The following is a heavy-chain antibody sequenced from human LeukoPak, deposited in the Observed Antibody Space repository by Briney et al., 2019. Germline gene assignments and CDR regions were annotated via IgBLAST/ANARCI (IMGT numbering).Heavy chain of an antibody. CDR1: GFTFSSYS. D-gene: IGHD1-1*01. CDR2: ISSSSSYI. V-gene: IGHV3-21*01. J-gene: IGHJ6*03. CDR3: ARDPGTRADYYMDV. Sequence: GGSLRLSCAASGFTFSSYSMNWVSLPPRNGLEWVLSISSSSSYIYYADSVKGRFTISRDNAKNSLYLQMNSLRAEDTAVYYCARDPGTRADYYMDVWGKGTTVTVSS.